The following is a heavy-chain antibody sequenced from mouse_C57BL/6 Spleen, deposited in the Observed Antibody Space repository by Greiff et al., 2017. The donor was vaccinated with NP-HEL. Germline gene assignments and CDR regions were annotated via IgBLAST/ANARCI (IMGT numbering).Heavy chain of an antibody. Sequence: VQLQESGPGLVQPSQSLSITCTVSGFSLTSYGVHWVRQSPGKGLEWLGVIWSGGSTDYNAAFISRLSISKDNSKSQVFCKMNSLQADDTAIYYCARLLWPRYWYFDVWGTGTTVTVSS. CDR3: ARLLWPRYWYFDV. CDR1: GFSLTSYG. CDR2: IWSGGST. J-gene: IGHJ1*03. V-gene: IGHV2-2*01. D-gene: IGHD2-1*01.